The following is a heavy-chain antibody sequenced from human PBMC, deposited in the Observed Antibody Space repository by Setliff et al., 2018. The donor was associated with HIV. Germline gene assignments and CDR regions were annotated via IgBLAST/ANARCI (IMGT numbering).Heavy chain of an antibody. Sequence: PSETLSLTCTVSGGSIGSRDYYWGWIRQPPGKGLEWIGSMSYSGSAYYNPSLKSRVTISVDTSKSQFSLRLSSVTAADTAVYYCARQGGNYFVDNWGQGTLVTVSS. V-gene: IGHV4-39*01. D-gene: IGHD1-7*01. J-gene: IGHJ4*02. CDR2: MSYSGSA. CDR3: ARQGGNYFVDN. CDR1: GGSIGSRDYY.